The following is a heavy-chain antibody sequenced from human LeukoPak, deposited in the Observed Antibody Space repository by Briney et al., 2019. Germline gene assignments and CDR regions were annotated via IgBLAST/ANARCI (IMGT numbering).Heavy chain of an antibody. Sequence: SETLSLTCTFSGASISTYYWSWIRQPAGKGLEFIGRIYSSGSTNYNPSLKSRVTMSLKTSKNQFSLKLTSVTAADTPVYYCWKGTNFGGGNAFYIWGQRKIGTGSS. V-gene: IGHV4-4*07. CDR2: IYSSGST. CDR3: WKGTNFGGGNAFYI. CDR1: GASISTYY. D-gene: IGHD3-3*01. J-gene: IGHJ3*02.